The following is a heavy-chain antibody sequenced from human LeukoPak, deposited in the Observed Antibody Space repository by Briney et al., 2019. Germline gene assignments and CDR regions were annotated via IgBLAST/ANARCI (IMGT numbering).Heavy chain of an antibody. J-gene: IGHJ4*02. CDR1: GFTFSRYW. D-gene: IGHD2-21*01. Sequence: PWGSPRLSCAASGFTFSRYWMHWVRQAPGKGLVWVSRINNGGSSASYGGPVEGRFTMSRDNAKNTIYLQMNSLRAEDTAVYFCARDLWGDRHGFFDSWGQGTLVTVSS. CDR3: ARDLWGDRHGFFDS. CDR2: INNGGSSA. V-gene: IGHV3-74*01.